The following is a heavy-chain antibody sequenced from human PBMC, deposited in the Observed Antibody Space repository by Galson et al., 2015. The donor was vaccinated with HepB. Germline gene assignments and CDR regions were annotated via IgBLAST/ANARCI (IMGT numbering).Heavy chain of an antibody. CDR2: IYSGGST. CDR1: GFIVGSNY. CDR3: AREITYPDYYGMDV. D-gene: IGHD1-14*01. Sequence: SLRLSCAASGFIVGSNYMSWVRQAPGKGLEWVSVIYSGGSTNYADSVKGRFTISRDNSKNTVYLQMNSLRAEDTALYYCAREITYPDYYGMDVWGQGTTVTVSS. J-gene: IGHJ6*02. V-gene: IGHV3-66*01.